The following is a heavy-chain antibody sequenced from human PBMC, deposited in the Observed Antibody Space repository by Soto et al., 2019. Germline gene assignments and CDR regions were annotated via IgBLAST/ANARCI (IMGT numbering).Heavy chain of an antibody. Sequence: EVQLLESGGGLVQPGGSLRLSCAASGVTFSSYAMSWVRQAPGKGLEWVSAISGSGGSTYYADSVKGRFTISRDNSKNTPDLPKNSPGAEATAVDYCAKSAGLLGFGEFPYFDYWGQGTLVTVSS. V-gene: IGHV3-23*01. CDR3: AKSAGLLGFGEFPYFDY. D-gene: IGHD3-10*01. CDR2: ISGSGGST. J-gene: IGHJ4*02. CDR1: GVTFSSYA.